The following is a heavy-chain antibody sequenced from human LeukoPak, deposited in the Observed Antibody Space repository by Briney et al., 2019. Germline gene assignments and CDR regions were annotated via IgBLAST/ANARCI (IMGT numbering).Heavy chain of an antibody. CDR2: ISGRGGTT. Sequence: GGSLRLSCAASGFTFRSYVMSWVRQAPGKGLEWVSSISGRGGTTYYADSVKGRFTISRDNSKNTLYLQMHSLRAEDTAIYYCATAREPYYDNSGIDHWGQGTLVTVSS. D-gene: IGHD3-22*01. V-gene: IGHV3-23*01. CDR1: GFTFRSYV. J-gene: IGHJ4*02. CDR3: ATAREPYYDNSGIDH.